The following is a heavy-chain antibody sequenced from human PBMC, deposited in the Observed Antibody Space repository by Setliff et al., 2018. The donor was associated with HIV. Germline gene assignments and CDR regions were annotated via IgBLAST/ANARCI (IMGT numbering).Heavy chain of an antibody. Sequence: SETLSLTCTVSGASVSSGGYYWTWIRQHPGKGLEWTGYIYYIGNTYYNPSLKSRVTISVDTSKNQFSLKLNSVTASDTAVYYCARDPAVADIDYWGQGTLVTVSS. CDR3: ARDPAVADIDY. D-gene: IGHD6-19*01. V-gene: IGHV4-31*03. J-gene: IGHJ4*02. CDR2: IYYIGNT. CDR1: GASVSSGGYY.